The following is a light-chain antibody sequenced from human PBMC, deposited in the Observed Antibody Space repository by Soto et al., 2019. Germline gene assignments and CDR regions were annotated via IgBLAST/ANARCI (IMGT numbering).Light chain of an antibody. CDR3: QQYDHSPRT. Sequence: IILTQSPLTLSLSPPERATLSCWASQSLKRTFLAWYQHKPGQSPRLLISGVSSRAAGVPDRFSGSGSGTDFTLTIIRLEPQDSAVYFCQQYDHSPRTFGQGTKVDIK. J-gene: IGKJ1*01. V-gene: IGKV3-20*01. CDR2: GVS. CDR1: QSLKRTF.